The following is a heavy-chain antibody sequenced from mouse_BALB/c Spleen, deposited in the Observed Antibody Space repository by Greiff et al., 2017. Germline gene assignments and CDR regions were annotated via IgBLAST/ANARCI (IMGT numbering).Heavy chain of an antibody. CDR2: ISSGSSTI. V-gene: IGHV5-17*02. J-gene: IGHJ4*01. Sequence: DVQLQESGGGLVQPGGSRKLSCAASGFTFSSFGMHWVRQAPEKGLEWVAYISSGSSTIYYADTVKGRFTISRDNPKNTLFLQMTSLRSEDTAMYYCARGVWAMDYWGQGTSVTVSS. CDR1: GFTFSSFG. D-gene: IGHD2-10*02. CDR3: ARGVWAMDY.